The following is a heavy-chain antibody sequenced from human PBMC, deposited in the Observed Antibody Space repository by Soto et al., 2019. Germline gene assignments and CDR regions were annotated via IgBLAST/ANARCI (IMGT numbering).Heavy chain of an antibody. CDR2: IYYSGTT. J-gene: IGHJ4*02. D-gene: IGHD1-26*01. CDR1: GYSISSSNW. CDR3: ARREIQGPIDY. V-gene: IGHV4-28*01. Sequence: SETLSPTCAVSGYSISSSNWWGWIRQPPGKGLEWSGYIYYSGTTYYNPSLKSRVTMSVDTSKNQFSLKLTSVTAVDTAVYYCARREIQGPIDYWGQGTLVTVSS.